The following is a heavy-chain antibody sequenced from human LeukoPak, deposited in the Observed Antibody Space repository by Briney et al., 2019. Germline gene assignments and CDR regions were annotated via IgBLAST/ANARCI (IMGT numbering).Heavy chain of an antibody. CDR3: ARDRLLGDGYNDYFDY. Sequence: GASVKVSCKSSGYTFTNYYIHWVRQAPGQGLEWMGVINPSGGTTSYAQKFLGRVSMTRDTSTSTVYMELSSLRSEDTAVYYCARDRLLGDGYNDYFDYWGRGTLVTVSS. CDR1: GYTFTNYY. J-gene: IGHJ4*02. V-gene: IGHV1-46*01. CDR2: INPSGGTT. D-gene: IGHD5-24*01.